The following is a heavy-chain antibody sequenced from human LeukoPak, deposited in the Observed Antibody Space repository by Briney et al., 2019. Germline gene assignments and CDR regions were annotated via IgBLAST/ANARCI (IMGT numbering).Heavy chain of an antibody. Sequence: ASVKVSCKASDYTFTSYGISWVRQAPGQGLEWMGWISAYNGNTNYAQKLQGRVTMTTDTSTSTAYMELRSLRSDDTALYYCARDHQGYYDSSGYLYWGQGTLVTVSS. CDR2: ISAYNGNT. CDR1: DYTFTSYG. V-gene: IGHV1-18*01. J-gene: IGHJ4*02. D-gene: IGHD3-22*01. CDR3: ARDHQGYYDSSGYLY.